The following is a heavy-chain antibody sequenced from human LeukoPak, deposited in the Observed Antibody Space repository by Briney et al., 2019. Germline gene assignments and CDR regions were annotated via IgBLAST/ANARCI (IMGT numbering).Heavy chain of an antibody. V-gene: IGHV3-33*06. CDR2: IWYDGSNK. Sequence: PGRSLRLSCAASGFTFSSYGMHWVRQAPGKGLEWVAVIWYDGSNKYYADSVKGRFTISRDNSKNTLYLQMNSLRVEDTALYYCAKGGVWGQGIAVTVSS. J-gene: IGHJ6*02. CDR3: AKGGV. CDR1: GFTFSSYG.